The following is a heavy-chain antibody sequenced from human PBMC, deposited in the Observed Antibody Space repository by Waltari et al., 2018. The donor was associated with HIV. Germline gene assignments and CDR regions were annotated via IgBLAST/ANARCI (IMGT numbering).Heavy chain of an antibody. D-gene: IGHD3-16*01. V-gene: IGHV1-69*01. CDR1: GGDFSDYG. CDR2: IIPYFGFA. CDR3: ARGTFYDDEVGAHRYRPFDA. Sequence: QVRLVQSGPEVKRTGSSVRVSCKSSGGDFSDYGISWLRQAPGQGLQWMGDIIPYFGFANSAETLRARGSIEADESKNTVYLELRSLTVQDSATYFCARGTFYDDEVGAHRYRPFDAWGQGTPVSVSS. J-gene: IGHJ4*02.